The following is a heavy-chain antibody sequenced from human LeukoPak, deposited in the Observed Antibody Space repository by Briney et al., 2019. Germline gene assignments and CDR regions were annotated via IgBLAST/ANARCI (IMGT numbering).Heavy chain of an antibody. CDR2: ISTSGST. D-gene: IGHD6-19*01. CDR1: GGSISSYY. CDR3: ARSPDYRSSWYYSSGWYEY. Sequence: PSETLSLTCTVSGGSISSYYWSWIRQPAGKGLEWIGRISTSGSTNYNPSLKSRVTMSVDTSKNQFSLKLSSVTAADTAVYYCARSPDYRSSWYYSSGWYEYWGQGTLVNVSS. V-gene: IGHV4-4*07. J-gene: IGHJ4*02.